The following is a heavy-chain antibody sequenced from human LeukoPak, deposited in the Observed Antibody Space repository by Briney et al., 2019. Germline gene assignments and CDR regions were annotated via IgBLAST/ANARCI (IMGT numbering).Heavy chain of an antibody. Sequence: PSETLSLTCTVSGASIRSSYWSWIRQPPGKGLEWIGHMHYSGSTNYNPSLKSRVTISVDTSKNQFSLKLSSVTAADTAVYYCARGELSGSYHARYYYYMDVWGKGTTVTVSS. J-gene: IGHJ6*03. CDR2: MHYSGST. V-gene: IGHV4-59*01. CDR3: ARGELSGSYHARYYYYMDV. CDR1: GASIRSSY. D-gene: IGHD3-10*01.